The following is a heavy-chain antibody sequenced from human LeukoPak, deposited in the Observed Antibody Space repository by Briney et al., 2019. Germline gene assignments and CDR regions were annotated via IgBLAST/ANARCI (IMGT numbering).Heavy chain of an antibody. D-gene: IGHD3-22*01. V-gene: IGHV1-2*02. CDR3: ARDSGRHYYDSSGYAVGDY. Sequence: ASVKVSCKASGYTFIGCYMHWVRQAPGQGLEWMGWINPNSGGTNYAQKFQGRVTMTRDTSISTAYMELSRLRSDDTAVYYCARDSGRHYYDSSGYAVGDYWGQGTLVTVSS. CDR1: GYTFIGCY. CDR2: INPNSGGT. J-gene: IGHJ4*02.